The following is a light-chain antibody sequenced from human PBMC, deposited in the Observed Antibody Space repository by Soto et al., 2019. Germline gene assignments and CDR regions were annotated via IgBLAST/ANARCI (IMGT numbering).Light chain of an antibody. Sequence: EIVLTQSPGTLSLSPGERATLSCRASQSVSSTYIAWYQQNPGQAPRLLIYGASSRDTGIPDRFSGSGSGTDFTLTISRLEPEDFAVYFCQQYGRSPPLTFGQGTKVEIK. V-gene: IGKV3-20*01. CDR2: GAS. J-gene: IGKJ2*01. CDR1: QSVSSTY. CDR3: QQYGRSPPLT.